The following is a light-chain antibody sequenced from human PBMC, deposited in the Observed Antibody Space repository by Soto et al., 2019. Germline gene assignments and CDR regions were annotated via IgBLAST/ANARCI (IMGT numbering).Light chain of an antibody. CDR2: GAS. CDR1: QSISNY. J-gene: IGKJ1*01. CDR3: QQYNGYSWT. V-gene: IGKV1-9*01. Sequence: DIPLTQSPSSLSASVGDRVTITCRASQSISNYLAWYQQKSGKAPNLLIYGASTLQSGVPSRFSGSGSGTEFSLTITSLQPDDSAMYYCQQYNGYSWTFGRGTKVDI.